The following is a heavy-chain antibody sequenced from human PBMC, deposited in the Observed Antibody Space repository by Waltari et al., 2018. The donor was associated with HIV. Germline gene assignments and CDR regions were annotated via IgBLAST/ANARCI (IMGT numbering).Heavy chain of an antibody. J-gene: IGHJ4*01. D-gene: IGHD2-21*01. V-gene: IGHV1-69*08. CDR3: ASARGHMGVDFEA. CDR2: YSPMSNPP. CDR1: GGDFNSYS. Sequence: QVVESGAGVRKPGCWVVVPGEASGGDFNSYSINWVRQVNGLGLEWLGMYSPMSNPPHNVQKLQGRLLITADKSTSTSYMELICLRADVTGVYYCASARGHMGVDFEAWRHVTFVTVSS.